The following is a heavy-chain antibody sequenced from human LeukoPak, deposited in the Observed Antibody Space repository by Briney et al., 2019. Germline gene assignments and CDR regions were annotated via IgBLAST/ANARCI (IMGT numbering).Heavy chain of an antibody. J-gene: IGHJ3*02. CDR2: IYYSGST. D-gene: IGHD3-3*01. Sequence: SQTLSLTCTVSGGSISSGDYYWSWIRQPPGKGLEWIGYIYYSGSTYYNPSLKSRVTISVDTSKNQFSLKRSSVTAADTAVYYCARGGSFWSGYYTLDAFDIWGQGTMVTVSS. V-gene: IGHV4-30-4*08. CDR1: GGSISSGDYY. CDR3: ARGGSFWSGYYTLDAFDI.